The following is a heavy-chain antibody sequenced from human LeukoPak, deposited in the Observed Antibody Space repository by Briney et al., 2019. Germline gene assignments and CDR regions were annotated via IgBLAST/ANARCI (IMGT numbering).Heavy chain of an antibody. D-gene: IGHD2-15*01. CDR2: ISSSGITI. CDR3: AKGSKGYNRGPIDY. CDR1: GFTFSSYE. Sequence: GGSLRLSCAASGFTFSSYEMNWVRQAPGKGLEWVSYISSSGITIYYADSVKGQFTISRDNSKNTLYLQMNSLRAEDTAVYYCAKGSKGYNRGPIDYWGQGTLVTVSS. V-gene: IGHV3-48*03. J-gene: IGHJ4*02.